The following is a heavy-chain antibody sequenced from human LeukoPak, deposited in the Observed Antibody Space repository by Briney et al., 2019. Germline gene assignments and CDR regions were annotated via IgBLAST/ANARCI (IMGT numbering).Heavy chain of an antibody. CDR3: ARDIGRITMVRGVIITPV. CDR2: IYYSGST. J-gene: IGHJ3*01. Sequence: SETLSLTCTVSGGSISSGDYYWSWIRQPPGKGLEWIGYIYYSGSTYYNPPLKSRVTISVDTSKNQFSLKLSSVTAADTAVYYCARDIGRITMVRGVIITPVWGQGTMVTVSS. V-gene: IGHV4-30-4*01. CDR1: GGSISSGDYY. D-gene: IGHD3-10*01.